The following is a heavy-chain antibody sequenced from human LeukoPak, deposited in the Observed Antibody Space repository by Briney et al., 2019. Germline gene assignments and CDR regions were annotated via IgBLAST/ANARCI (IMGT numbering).Heavy chain of an antibody. D-gene: IGHD5-12*01. Sequence: ASVKVSYKASGYTFTRYDLNWVRQATGHGLEWMGWMNPNSGNTGYAPKFQGRFTMTRNTSRSTAYMELSSLRSEDTAVYYCASSLGGYANLDYWGQGTLVTVSS. CDR2: MNPNSGNT. J-gene: IGHJ4*02. CDR3: ASSLGGYANLDY. CDR1: GYTFTRYD. V-gene: IGHV1-8*01.